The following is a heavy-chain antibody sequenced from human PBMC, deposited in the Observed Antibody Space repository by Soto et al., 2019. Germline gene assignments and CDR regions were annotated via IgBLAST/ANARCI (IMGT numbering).Heavy chain of an antibody. CDR2: ISYDGSNK. D-gene: IGHD2-15*01. CDR3: ARVSALRAFDP. CDR1: GFIFSSYA. V-gene: IGHV3-30-3*01. Sequence: GSLRLSCAASGFIFSSYALHWVRQAPGKGLEWVALISYDGSNKYYADSVKGRFTISRDNSKNTLYLQMNSLRAEDTAVYYCARVSALRAFDPWGQGTLVTVSS. J-gene: IGHJ5*02.